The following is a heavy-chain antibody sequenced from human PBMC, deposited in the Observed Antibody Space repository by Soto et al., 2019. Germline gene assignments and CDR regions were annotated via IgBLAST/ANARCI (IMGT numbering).Heavy chain of an antibody. J-gene: IGHJ3*02. CDR3: ARDLGYSSSSGNAFDI. V-gene: IGHV4-4*07. D-gene: IGHD6-6*01. CDR1: GGSISSYY. CDR2: IYTSGST. Sequence: PSETLSLTCTVSGGSISSYYWSWIRQPAGKGLEWIGRIYTSGSTNYNPSLKSRVTTSVDTSKNQFSLKLSSVTAADTAVYYCARDLGYSSSSGNAFDIWGQGTMVTVSS.